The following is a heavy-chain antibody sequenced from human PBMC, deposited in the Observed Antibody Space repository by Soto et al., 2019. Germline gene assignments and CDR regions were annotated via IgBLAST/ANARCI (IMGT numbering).Heavy chain of an antibody. Sequence: EVQLVESGGGLIQPGGSLRLSCAVSGFTVSNNYMSWVRQAPGKGLEGVSVIYSGGYTAYGDSVKGRFTISRDNSTNPQYLQINSRRAAGTAVFYCAAQRGGGGYWGQGTLVTVSS. V-gene: IGHV3-53*01. CDR1: GFTVSNNY. J-gene: IGHJ4*02. CDR3: AAQRGGGGY. D-gene: IGHD6-25*01. CDR2: IYSGGYT.